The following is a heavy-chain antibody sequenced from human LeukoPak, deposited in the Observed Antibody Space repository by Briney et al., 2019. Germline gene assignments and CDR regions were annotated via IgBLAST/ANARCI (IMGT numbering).Heavy chain of an antibody. CDR2: ISNDGNRK. CDR1: GFSFSSDG. CDR3: AKDRSTTWSLDY. V-gene: IGHV3-30*18. Sequence: GGSLRLSCAASGFSFSSDGMHWVRQAPGKGLEWVAFISNDGNRKYYADSVKGRFTISRDKSENTLYVQMNSLRAEDTGVYYCAKDRSTTWSLDYWGQGALVTVSS. J-gene: IGHJ4*02. D-gene: IGHD6-13*01.